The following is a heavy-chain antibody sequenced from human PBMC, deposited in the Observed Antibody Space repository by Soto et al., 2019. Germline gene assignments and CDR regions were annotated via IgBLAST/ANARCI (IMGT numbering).Heavy chain of an antibody. J-gene: IGHJ4*02. CDR2: IYYSGST. V-gene: IGHV4-59*01. D-gene: IGHD6-19*01. CDR3: ARGIAVAGTDYFDS. CDR1: GGSISSYY. Sequence: QVQLQESGPGLVKPSETLSLTCTVSGGSISSYYWSWIRQPPGKGLEWIGYIYYSGSTNYNPSLNSRVTISVDTSKNHFSLKLSSVTAADTAVYYCARGIAVAGTDYFDSWGQGTLVTVSS.